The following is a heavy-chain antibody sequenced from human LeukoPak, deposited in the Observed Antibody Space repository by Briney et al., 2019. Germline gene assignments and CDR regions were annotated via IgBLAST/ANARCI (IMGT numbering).Heavy chain of an antibody. J-gene: IGHJ6*03. D-gene: IGHD6-19*01. CDR3: ARAASGYSSGWPHYYYYYMDV. CDR2: ISSISSYI. CDR1: GFTFSTYS. V-gene: IGHV3-21*01. Sequence: GGSLRLSCAASGFTFSTYSMNWVRQAPGKGLEWVSSISSISSYIYYADSVKGRFTISRDNAKNSLYLQMNSLRAEDTAVYYCARAASGYSSGWPHYYYYYMDVWGKGTTVTISS.